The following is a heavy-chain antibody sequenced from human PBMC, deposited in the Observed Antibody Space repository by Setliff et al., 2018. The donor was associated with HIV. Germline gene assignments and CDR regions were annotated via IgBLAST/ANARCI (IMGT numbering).Heavy chain of an antibody. CDR2: IYIDGST. D-gene: IGHD3-3*02. Sequence: GGSLRLSCAASGFTVSSNYMSWVRQAPGKGLEWVSVIYIDGSTYYADSVRGRFTISRDNYKNTLYLQMKSLRAEDTAVYYCAREDPPADFHFWSGRLADGGQGSLVTVSS. CDR3: AREDPPADFHFWSGRLAD. CDR1: GFTVSSNY. J-gene: IGHJ4*02. V-gene: IGHV3-66*02.